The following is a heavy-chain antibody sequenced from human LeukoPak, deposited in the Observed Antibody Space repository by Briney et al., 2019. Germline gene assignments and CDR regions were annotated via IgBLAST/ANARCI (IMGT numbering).Heavy chain of an antibody. CDR3: ARDRSGEGNWFDP. CDR2: IIPTFGTA. J-gene: IGHJ5*02. D-gene: IGHD6-25*01. V-gene: IGHV1-69*13. Sequence: SVKVSCKASGGTFSSYAISWVRQAPGQGLEWMGGIIPTFGTANYAQKFQGRVTITADESTSTAYMELSSLRSEDTAVYYCARDRSGEGNWFDPWGQGTLVTVSS. CDR1: GGTFSSYA.